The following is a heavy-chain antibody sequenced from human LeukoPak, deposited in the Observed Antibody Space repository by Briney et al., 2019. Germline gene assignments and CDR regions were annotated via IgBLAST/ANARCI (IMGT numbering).Heavy chain of an antibody. D-gene: IGHD1-14*01. CDR2: INPTGGST. V-gene: IGHV1-46*01. Sequence: EASVKVSCKASGYTFTPYFIHWVRQAPGQGLEWMGIINPTGGSTTYAQKFQGRVTVTRDMSTSTAYMELSSLTSEDTAVYYCARDRVIVGGTATYNFDHWGQGTLVTVSS. CDR1: GYTFTPYF. CDR3: ARDRVIVGGTATYNFDH. J-gene: IGHJ4*02.